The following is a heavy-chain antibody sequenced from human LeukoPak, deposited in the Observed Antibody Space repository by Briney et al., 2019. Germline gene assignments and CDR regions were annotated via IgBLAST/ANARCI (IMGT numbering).Heavy chain of an antibody. D-gene: IGHD2-2*01. Sequence: SETLSLTCAVYGGSFSGYYWSWIRQPPGKGLEWIGEINHSGSTNYNPSLKGRVTISVDTSKNQFSLKLSSVTAADTAVYYCARGAGMSPAATAYYCYMDVWGKGTTVTVSS. CDR2: INHSGST. CDR3: ARGAGMSPAATAYYCYMDV. V-gene: IGHV4-34*01. J-gene: IGHJ6*03. CDR1: GGSFSGYY.